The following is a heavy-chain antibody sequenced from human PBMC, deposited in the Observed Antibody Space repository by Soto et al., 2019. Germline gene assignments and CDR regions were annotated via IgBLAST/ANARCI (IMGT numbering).Heavy chain of an antibody. CDR1: GGTFSSYT. D-gene: IGHD2-15*01. J-gene: IGHJ4*02. Sequence: GASVKVSCKASGGTFSSYTISWVRQAPGQGLEWMGRIIPILGIANYAQKFQGRVTITADKSTSTAYMELSSLRSEDTAVYYCARDRGVVVVAAPYYFDYWGQGTLVTVSS. V-gene: IGHV1-69*04. CDR3: ARDRGVVVVAAPYYFDY. CDR2: IIPILGIA.